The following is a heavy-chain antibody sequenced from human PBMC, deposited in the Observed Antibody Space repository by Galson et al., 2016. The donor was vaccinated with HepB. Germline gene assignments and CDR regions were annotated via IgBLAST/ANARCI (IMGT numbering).Heavy chain of an antibody. CDR1: GFTIRTYW. D-gene: IGHD3-10*01. J-gene: IGHJ5*02. Sequence: SLRLSCAASGFTIRTYWMSWVRQAPGKGLEWVANIKQDGSEKFYVDSVKGRFTISRDNARNSLFLQMNSLRAEDTAVYYCARDYYPYWFDPWGQGTLVTVSS. V-gene: IGHV3-7*01. CDR2: IKQDGSEK. CDR3: ARDYYPYWFDP.